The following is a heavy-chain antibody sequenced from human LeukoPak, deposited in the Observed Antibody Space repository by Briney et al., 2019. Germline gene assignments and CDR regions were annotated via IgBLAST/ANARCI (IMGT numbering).Heavy chain of an antibody. D-gene: IGHD2-15*01. Sequence: GGSLRLSCAASGFTFSTYGMHWVRQAPGKGLEWVALIWNDEINKYYADSVKGRFTISRDNSKNTLLLQMDSLRAEDTAVYYCARDIGDCSSGTCYSDYLDYWGQGTLVTVSS. CDR2: IWNDEINK. J-gene: IGHJ4*02. CDR1: GFTFSTYG. CDR3: ARDIGDCSSGTCYSDYLDY. V-gene: IGHV3-33*08.